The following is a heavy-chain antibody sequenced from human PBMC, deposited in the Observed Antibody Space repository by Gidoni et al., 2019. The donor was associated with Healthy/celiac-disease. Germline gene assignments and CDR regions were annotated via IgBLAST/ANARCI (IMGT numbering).Heavy chain of an antibody. CDR3: ARGGYCSSTSCHNKERYYYYGMDV. CDR2: IIPIFGTA. D-gene: IGHD2-2*01. J-gene: IGHJ6*02. CDR1: GGTFSSYA. Sequence: QVQLVQSGAEAKKPGPSEKVSGKASGGTFSSYAISWVRQAPGQGLEWMGGIIPIFGTANYAQKFQGRVTITADKSTSTAYMELSSLRSEDTAVYYCARGGYCSSTSCHNKERYYYYGMDVWGQGTTVTVSS. V-gene: IGHV1-69*06.